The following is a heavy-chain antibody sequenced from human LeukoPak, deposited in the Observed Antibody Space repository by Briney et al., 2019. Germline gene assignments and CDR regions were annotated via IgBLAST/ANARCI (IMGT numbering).Heavy chain of an antibody. CDR1: GGSISSYY. D-gene: IGHD4-17*01. CDR2: ISYSGSI. Sequence: SQTLSLTCAVSGGSISSYYWSWIRQPPEKGLEWIGYISYSGSITYNPSLKSRVTISLDMSKNQFSLKLSSVTAADTAVYYCARMIYGDYFDFWGQGTLVTVSS. J-gene: IGHJ4*02. CDR3: ARMIYGDYFDF. V-gene: IGHV4-59*01.